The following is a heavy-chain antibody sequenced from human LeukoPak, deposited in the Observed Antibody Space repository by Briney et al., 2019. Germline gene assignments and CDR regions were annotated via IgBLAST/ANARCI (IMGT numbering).Heavy chain of an antibody. Sequence: ASVKVSCKASGYTFTGYYMHWVRQAPGQGLEWMGWINPNSGDTNYTQKFQGRVTMTRDTSISTAYMELSRLRSDDTAVHYCAKPRFGYCSSTNCYSWFDPWGQGTLITVSS. D-gene: IGHD2-2*03. J-gene: IGHJ5*02. V-gene: IGHV1-2*02. CDR1: GYTFTGYY. CDR3: AKPRFGYCSSTNCYSWFDP. CDR2: INPNSGDT.